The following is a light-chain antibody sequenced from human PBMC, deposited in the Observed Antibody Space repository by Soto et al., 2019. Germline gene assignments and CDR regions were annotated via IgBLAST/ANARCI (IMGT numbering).Light chain of an antibody. V-gene: IGLV2-14*01. Sequence: QSALTQPASVSGSPGQSITISCTGTSSDVGAYNSVSWYQQYPGKAPKLMMYEVSNRPSGVSDRFSGSKSGNTASLTISGLHTGDEADYYCSSYRSSSTYVFGTRTKVTVL. CDR2: EVS. J-gene: IGLJ1*01. CDR3: SSYRSSSTYV. CDR1: SSDVGAYNS.